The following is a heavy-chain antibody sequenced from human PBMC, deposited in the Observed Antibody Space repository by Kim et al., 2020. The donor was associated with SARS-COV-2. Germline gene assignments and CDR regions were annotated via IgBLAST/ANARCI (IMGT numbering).Heavy chain of an antibody. J-gene: IGHJ6*03. Sequence: ASVKVSCKASGYTFTSYDINWVRQATGQGLEWMGWMNPNSGNTGYAQKFQGRVTMTRNTSISTAYMELSSLRSEDTAVYYCARGRLAMVGSYYYYMDVWGKGTTVTVSS. CDR1: GYTFTSYD. D-gene: IGHD2-15*01. V-gene: IGHV1-8*01. CDR3: ARGRLAMVGSYYYYMDV. CDR2: MNPNSGNT.